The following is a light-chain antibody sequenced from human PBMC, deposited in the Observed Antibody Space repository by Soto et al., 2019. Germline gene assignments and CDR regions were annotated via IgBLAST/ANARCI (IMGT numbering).Light chain of an antibody. J-gene: IGKJ1*01. V-gene: IGKV3-20*01. CDR1: QSVSTNY. CDR3: QQYGRSPWT. Sequence: EIVLTQSPGPLSLSPGERATLSCRASQSVSTNYLAWYQQKPGQAPRLLIYGASSRATSIPDRFSGRGSGTDFTLTISRLEPEDFAVYYCQQYGRSPWTFGQGSQVDIK. CDR2: GAS.